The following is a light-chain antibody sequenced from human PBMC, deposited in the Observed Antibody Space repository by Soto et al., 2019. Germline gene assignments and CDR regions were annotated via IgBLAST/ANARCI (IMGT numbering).Light chain of an antibody. V-gene: IGKV3-11*01. CDR1: QSVSAY. CDR3: KCRSNWSPVT. J-gene: IGKJ5*01. CDR2: DAS. Sequence: EIVLTQSPATLSLSPGERASLSCRASQSVSAYLVWNQQKPGQAPRRFIYDASNRATGIPDRFSGSGSVTDFTLTIGSREPEDVSVYNWKCRSNWSPVTFGQGTRLENK.